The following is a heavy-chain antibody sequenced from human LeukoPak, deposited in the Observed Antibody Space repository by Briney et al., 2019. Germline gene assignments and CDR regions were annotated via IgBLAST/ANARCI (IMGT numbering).Heavy chain of an antibody. CDR3: TKRGTGDSGSHMDS. Sequence: GGSQRLSCVASGFIFRDYAMNWVRQAPGKGLEWVATISGRTGATYYGDSVKGRFTISRDNSENTLYLQMDSLRVEDTALYYCTKRGTGDSGSHMDSWGQGILVTVSS. CDR1: GFIFRDYA. V-gene: IGHV3-23*01. CDR2: ISGRTGAT. J-gene: IGHJ4*02. D-gene: IGHD3-10*01.